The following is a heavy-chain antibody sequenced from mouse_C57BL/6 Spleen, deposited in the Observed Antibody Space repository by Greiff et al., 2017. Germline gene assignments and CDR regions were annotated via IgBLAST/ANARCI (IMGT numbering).Heavy chain of an antibody. CDR2: IDPENGDT. V-gene: IGHV14-4*01. Sequence: EVKLQESGAELVRPGASVKLSCTASGFNIKDDYMHWVKQRPEQGLEWIGWIDPENGDTEYASKFQGKATITADTSSNTAYLQLSSLTSEDTAVYYCTTGDDYGRYFDVWGTGTTVTVSS. CDR3: TTGDDYGRYFDV. J-gene: IGHJ1*03. D-gene: IGHD2-4*01. CDR1: GFNIKDDY.